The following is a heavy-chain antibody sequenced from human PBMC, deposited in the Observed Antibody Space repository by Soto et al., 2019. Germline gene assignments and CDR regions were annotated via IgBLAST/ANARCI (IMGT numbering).Heavy chain of an antibody. CDR3: ARDLKPAAILSDYYYYGMDV. V-gene: IGHV3-30-3*01. Sequence: PGWSLKLSCAASGLTFKSYAMHWVRQAPGKGLEWVAVISYDGSNKYYADSVKGRFTISRDNSKNTLYLQMNSLRAEDTAVYYCARDLKPAAILSDYYYYGMDVWGQGTTVTVSS. D-gene: IGHD2-2*01. J-gene: IGHJ6*02. CDR1: GLTFKSYA. CDR2: ISYDGSNK.